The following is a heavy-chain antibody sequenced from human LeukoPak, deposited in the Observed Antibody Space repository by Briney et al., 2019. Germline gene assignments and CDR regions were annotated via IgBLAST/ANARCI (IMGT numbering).Heavy chain of an antibody. V-gene: IGHV4-59*01. Sequence: SETLSLTCTVSGGSISSYYWSWIRQPPGKGLEWIGYIYYSGSTNYNPSLKSRVTISVDTSKNQFSLKLSSVTAADTAVYYCVRALGYCSGGSCYLNWFDPWGQGTLVTVSS. CDR2: IYYSGST. J-gene: IGHJ5*02. D-gene: IGHD2-15*01. CDR1: GGSISSYY. CDR3: VRALGYCSGGSCYLNWFDP.